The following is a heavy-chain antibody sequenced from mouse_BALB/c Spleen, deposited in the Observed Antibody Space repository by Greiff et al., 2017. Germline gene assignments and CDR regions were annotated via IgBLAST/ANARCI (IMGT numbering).Heavy chain of an antibody. CDR3: ARFTTDWYFDV. Sequence: EVQLVESGGGLVQPGGSRKLSCAASGFTFSSFGMHWVRQAPEKGLEWVAYISSGSSTIYYADTVKGRFTISRDNPKNTLFLQMTSLRSEDTAMYYCARFTTDWYFDVWGEGTTVTVSS. CDR1: GFTFSSFG. J-gene: IGHJ1*01. D-gene: IGHD1-1*01. V-gene: IGHV5-17*02. CDR2: ISSGSSTI.